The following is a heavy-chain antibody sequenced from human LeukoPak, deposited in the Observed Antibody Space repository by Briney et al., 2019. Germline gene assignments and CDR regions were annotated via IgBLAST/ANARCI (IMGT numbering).Heavy chain of an antibody. CDR3: ARERVGANDY. CDR1: GGSISSSSYY. D-gene: IGHD1-26*01. CDR2: INHSGGT. Sequence: SETLSLTCTVSGGSISSSSYYWGWIRQPPGKGLEWIGEINHSGGTNYNPSLKSRVTISIDTSKNQFSLKLSSVTAADTAVYYCARERVGANDYWGQGTLVTVSS. V-gene: IGHV4-39*07. J-gene: IGHJ4*02.